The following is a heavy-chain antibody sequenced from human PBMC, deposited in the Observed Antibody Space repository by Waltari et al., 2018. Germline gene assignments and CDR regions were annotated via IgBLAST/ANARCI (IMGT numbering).Heavy chain of an antibody. J-gene: IGHJ6*03. D-gene: IGHD2-15*01. V-gene: IGHV1-69*04. CDR3: ASVDIVSGGSRLHYYYYMDV. CDR2: SIPILGIA. CDR1: GGTFSSYA. Sequence: QVQLVQSGAEVKKPGSSVKVSCKASGGTFSSYAISWVRQAPGQGLEWMGGSIPILGIANYAQKFQGRVTITADESTGTAYRELSSLRSEDTAVYYWASVDIVSGGSRLHYYYYMDVWGKGTTVTVSS.